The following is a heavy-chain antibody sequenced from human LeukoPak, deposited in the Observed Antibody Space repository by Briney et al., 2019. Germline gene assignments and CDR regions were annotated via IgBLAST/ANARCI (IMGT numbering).Heavy chain of an antibody. V-gene: IGHV1-46*01. CDR2: INPNGGGT. Sequence: ASVKVSCKASGYTFTSHLMDWVRQAPGQGLEWMGIINPNGGGTSYAQKFQGRVTMTRDTSTGTVNMELSNLRSEDTAVYYCARNDHGYFQHWGQGSLVTVSS. J-gene: IGHJ1*01. CDR3: ARNDHGYFQH. CDR1: GYTFTSHL.